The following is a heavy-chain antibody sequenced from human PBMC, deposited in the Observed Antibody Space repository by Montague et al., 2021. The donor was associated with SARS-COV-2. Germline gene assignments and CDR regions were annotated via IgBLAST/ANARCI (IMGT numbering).Heavy chain of an antibody. Sequence: SETLSLTCTVSGGSISCYYWSWIRQPPGKGLEWIGYIYYSGSTNYNPSLKSRVTISVDTSKNQFSLKLSSVTAADTAVYYCARGAGRGSGYGKYYYYYYGMDVWGQGTTVTVSS. D-gene: IGHD5-12*01. V-gene: IGHV4-59*01. CDR3: ARGAGRGSGYGKYYYYYYGMDV. CDR1: GGSISCYY. CDR2: IYYSGST. J-gene: IGHJ6*02.